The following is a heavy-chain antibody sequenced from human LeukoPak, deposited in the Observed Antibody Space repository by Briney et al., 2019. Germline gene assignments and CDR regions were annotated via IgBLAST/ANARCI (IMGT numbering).Heavy chain of an antibody. CDR1: GGSFSGYY. CDR2: INHSGST. Sequence: SETLSLTRAVYGGSFSGYYWSWIRQPPGKGREWIGEINHSGSTKYNPYLKSRVTISVDTSKDQFSLKLSSVTAADTAVYYCARGRVPQYYYDSSGYYLGDFDYWGQGTLVTVSS. J-gene: IGHJ4*02. V-gene: IGHV4-34*01. D-gene: IGHD3-22*01. CDR3: ARGRVPQYYYDSSGYYLGDFDY.